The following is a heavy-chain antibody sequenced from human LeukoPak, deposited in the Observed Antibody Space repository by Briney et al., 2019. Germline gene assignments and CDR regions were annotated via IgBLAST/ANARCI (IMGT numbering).Heavy chain of an antibody. Sequence: ASVKVSCKASGGTFSSYAISWVRQAPGHGLEWMGGIIPIFGTANYAQKFQGRVTITADESTSTAYMELSSLRSEDTAVYYCARDYGDYVFDYWGQGTLVTVSS. J-gene: IGHJ4*02. CDR3: ARDYGDYVFDY. D-gene: IGHD4-17*01. CDR1: GGTFSSYA. V-gene: IGHV1-69*13. CDR2: IIPIFGTA.